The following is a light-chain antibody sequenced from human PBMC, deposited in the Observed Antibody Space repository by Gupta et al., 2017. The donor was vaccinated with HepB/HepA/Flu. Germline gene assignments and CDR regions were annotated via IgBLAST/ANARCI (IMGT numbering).Light chain of an antibody. J-gene: IGKJ1*01. CDR3: QQYYSTPWT. CDR1: QSVLYRSNNKNY. Sequence: DIVMSQSPDSLAGSLGERATINCKSSQSVLYRSNNKNYFGWYQQKPGQPPKLLIYWASTRESGVPDRFSGSGSGTDFTLTISSLQAEDVALYFCQQYYSTPWTFGHGTKVEIK. V-gene: IGKV4-1*01. CDR2: WAS.